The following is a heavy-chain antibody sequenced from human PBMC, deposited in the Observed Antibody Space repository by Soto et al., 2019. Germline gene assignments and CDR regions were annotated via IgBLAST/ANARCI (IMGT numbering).Heavy chain of an antibody. CDR1: GSTFTDFT. Sequence: GGSLRLSCAGSGSTFTDFTMTWVRQAPGKGLEWVSAISGDGLSTYYAGSVKGRFTISRDNSKTTLYLQMNSLRAEDTAVYYRARRPDAFDIWGRGTMVTVSS. CDR3: ARRPDAFDI. V-gene: IGHV3-23*01. CDR2: ISGDGLST. J-gene: IGHJ3*02.